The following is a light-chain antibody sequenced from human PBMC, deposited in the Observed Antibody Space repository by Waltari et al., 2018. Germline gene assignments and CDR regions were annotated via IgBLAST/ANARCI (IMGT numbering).Light chain of an antibody. J-gene: IGKJ1*01. Sequence: DIVMTQSPLSLSVTPGEPAYISCRSSQSLLHSSGNTFLDWYFQKPGQSPQLLIYLISNRASGVPDRFSGSGSGTDFTLKISRVEAEDVGVYFCMQARQTPWTFGQGTKVEIK. CDR3: MQARQTPWT. CDR1: QSLLHSSGNTF. V-gene: IGKV2-28*01. CDR2: LIS.